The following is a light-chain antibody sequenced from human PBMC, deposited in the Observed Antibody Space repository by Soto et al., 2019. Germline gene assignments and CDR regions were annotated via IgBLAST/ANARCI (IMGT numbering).Light chain of an antibody. CDR3: QQYDKSPLT. CDR1: QTISNSH. Sequence: EVVLTQSPDTLSLSPGERATLSCRASQTISNSHLAWHQQKPGQAPRLLIFGASNRAAGIPDRFSGSGSGTDFTLTIYRLEPEDYAVYYCQQYDKSPLTFGGGTKVDNK. J-gene: IGKJ4*01. CDR2: GAS. V-gene: IGKV3-20*01.